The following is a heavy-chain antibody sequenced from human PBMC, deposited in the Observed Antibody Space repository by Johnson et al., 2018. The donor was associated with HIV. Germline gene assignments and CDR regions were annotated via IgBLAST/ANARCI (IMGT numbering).Heavy chain of an antibody. CDR1: GFTFDDFA. CDR2: ITWNSDNI. Sequence: LVESGGGGFQPGRSLRASCSASGFTFDDFAMHWVRQGPGKGLEWVSSITWNSDNIAYAAYVKGRFTISRDNAKNTLYLQSNSLRAEDTAVYYFTREGKDLAGAEDAFDIWGQGTMVTVSS. D-gene: IGHD1-14*01. V-gene: IGHV3-9*01. CDR3: TREGKDLAGAEDAFDI. J-gene: IGHJ3*02.